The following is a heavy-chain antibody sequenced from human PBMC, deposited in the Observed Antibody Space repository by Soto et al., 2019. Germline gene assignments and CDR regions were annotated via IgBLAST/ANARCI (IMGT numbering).Heavy chain of an antibody. CDR3: VRVSGSYYYGMDV. CDR1: GLSITSHY. CDR2: ISPRGEIT. Sequence: ASVKVSCKASGLSITSHYMHWVRQAPGQGLEWKGTISPRGEITNYAQKYKGRVTMRRDTSTSTVYLDLGRLTSEDTAVYYCVRVSGSYYYGMDVWG. V-gene: IGHV1-46*01. J-gene: IGHJ6*02. D-gene: IGHD1-26*01.